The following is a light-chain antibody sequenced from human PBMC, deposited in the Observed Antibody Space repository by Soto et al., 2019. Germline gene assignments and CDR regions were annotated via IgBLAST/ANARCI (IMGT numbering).Light chain of an antibody. CDR3: QQYNSYSLT. Sequence: DIHMTQSPSTLSASVGDRVTITCRASQSISSWLAWYQQKPGKAPKLLIYDASSLESGVPSRFSGSGSGTEFTLTISSLQPDDFATYYCQQYNSYSLTFGQGTRLEIK. CDR1: QSISSW. V-gene: IGKV1-5*01. J-gene: IGKJ5*01. CDR2: DAS.